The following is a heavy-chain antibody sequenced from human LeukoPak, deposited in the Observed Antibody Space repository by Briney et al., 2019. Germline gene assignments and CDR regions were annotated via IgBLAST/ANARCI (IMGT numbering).Heavy chain of an antibody. Sequence: PSETLSLTCTVSGGSISSGGYYWSWIRQPPGKGLEWIGYIYYSGSTNYNPSLKSRVTISVDTSKNQSSLKLSSVTAADTAVYYCTSGSLGDYYYYGMDVWGQGTTVTVSS. D-gene: IGHD3-10*01. CDR2: IYYSGST. CDR1: GGSISSGGYY. CDR3: TSGSLGDYYYYGMDV. J-gene: IGHJ6*02. V-gene: IGHV4-61*08.